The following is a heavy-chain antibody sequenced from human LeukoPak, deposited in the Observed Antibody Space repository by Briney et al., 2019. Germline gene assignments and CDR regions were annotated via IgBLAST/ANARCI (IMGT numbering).Heavy chain of an antibody. CDR3: ARPRIAAAGYAFEI. CDR2: IYVGDSDT. Sequence: GESLKISCKDSGYSFTNYWIGWVRQMPGKNLEWMGIIYVGDSDTRYSPSFQGQVTISADKSINTAYLQWSSLKASDTAMYYCARPRIAAAGYAFEIWGQGTMVTVSS. D-gene: IGHD6-13*01. J-gene: IGHJ3*02. CDR1: GYSFTNYW. V-gene: IGHV5-51*01.